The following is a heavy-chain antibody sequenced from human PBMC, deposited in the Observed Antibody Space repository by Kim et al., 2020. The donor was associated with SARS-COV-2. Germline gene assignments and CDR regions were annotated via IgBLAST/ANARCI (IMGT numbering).Heavy chain of an antibody. CDR3: ARDGPLPDYDYMWGCYRGDGMQD. D-gene: IGHD3-16*02. Sequence: SETLSLTCGVYGGSFSKYYWSWIRQPPGKGLEWIGEINHSGSTNYNPSLKSRVPISLDMSKNRFSLKLSPVTAADAAVYYCARDGPLPDYDYMWGCYRGDGMQDWGQGTPVTVSS. J-gene: IGHJ1*01. CDR2: INHSGST. V-gene: IGHV4-34*01. CDR1: GGSFSKYY.